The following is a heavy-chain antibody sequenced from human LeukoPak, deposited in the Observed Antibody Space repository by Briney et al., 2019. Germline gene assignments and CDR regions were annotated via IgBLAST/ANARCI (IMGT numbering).Heavy chain of an antibody. CDR1: GYTFTSYD. CDR3: ARTAIVTPRRPTPIAARPRGPFGY. CDR2: MNPNSGNT. D-gene: IGHD6-6*01. Sequence: GASVKVSCKASGYTFTSYDINWVRQATGQGLEWMGWMNPNSGNTGYAQKFQGRVTMTRNTSISTAYMELSSLRSEDMAVYYCARTAIVTPRRPTPIAARPRGPFGYWGQGTLVTVSS. J-gene: IGHJ4*02. V-gene: IGHV1-8*01.